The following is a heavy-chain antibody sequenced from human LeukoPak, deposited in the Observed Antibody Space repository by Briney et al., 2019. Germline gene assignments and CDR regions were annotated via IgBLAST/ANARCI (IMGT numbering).Heavy chain of an antibody. CDR3: ASLKGDSSRDY. D-gene: IGHD6-13*01. Sequence: LPGGSLRLSCAASGFTFSSYSMNWVRQAPGKGLEWVSYISSSSTIYYADSVKGRFTISRDNAKNSLYLQMNSLRDEDTAVYYCASLKGDSSRDYWGQGTLVTVSS. CDR2: ISSSSTI. J-gene: IGHJ4*02. CDR1: GFTFSSYS. V-gene: IGHV3-48*02.